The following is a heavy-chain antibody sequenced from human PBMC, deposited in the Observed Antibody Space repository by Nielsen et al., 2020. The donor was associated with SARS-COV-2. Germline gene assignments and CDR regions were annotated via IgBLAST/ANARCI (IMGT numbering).Heavy chain of an antibody. CDR1: GGSISSADHY. Sequence: SETLSLTCTVSGGSISSADHYWSWIRQPPGKGLEWIGHIYYSGSTNYNPSLKSRVTISVDTSKNQFSLKLSSVTAADTAVYYCARAAQGILEWLPPLDLDYWGQGTLVTVSS. J-gene: IGHJ4*02. D-gene: IGHD3-3*01. CDR3: ARAAQGILEWLPPLDLDY. CDR2: IYYSGST. V-gene: IGHV4-61*08.